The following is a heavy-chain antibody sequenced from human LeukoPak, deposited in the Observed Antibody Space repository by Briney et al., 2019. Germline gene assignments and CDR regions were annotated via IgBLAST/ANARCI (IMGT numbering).Heavy chain of an antibody. D-gene: IGHD3-22*01. J-gene: IGHJ4*02. CDR2: IRYDGTYK. Sequence: GGSLSLSCAASGFTFSSYGMHWVRQAPGKGLEWVAFIRYDGTYKFYSDSVKGRFTISRDNSKNTLHLQMNSLGAEDTAVYYCAKGPTYYYDSSGYLEDWGRGALVTVSS. V-gene: IGHV3-30*02. CDR3: AKGPTYYYDSSGYLED. CDR1: GFTFSSYG.